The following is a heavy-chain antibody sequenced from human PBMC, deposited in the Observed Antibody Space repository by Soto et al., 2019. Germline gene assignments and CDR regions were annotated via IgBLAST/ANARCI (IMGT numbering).Heavy chain of an antibody. J-gene: IGHJ4*02. CDR1: GYTFTGYY. V-gene: IGHV1-2*02. D-gene: IGHD3-22*01. CDR3: ARDPDYYDSSPPYPTFDY. Sequence: ASLQVSCKASGYTFTGYYMHWVRQAPGQGLEWMGWINPNSGGTNYAQKFQGRVTMTRDTSISTAYMELSRLRSDDTAVDYCARDPDYYDSSPPYPTFDYWGQGTLVTVSS. CDR2: INPNSGGT.